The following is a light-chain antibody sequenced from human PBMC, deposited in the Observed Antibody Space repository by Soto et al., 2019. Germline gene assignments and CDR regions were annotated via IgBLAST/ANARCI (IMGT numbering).Light chain of an antibody. CDR3: QQSCNSPIT. V-gene: IGKV4-1*01. CDR2: WAS. Sequence: DIVMTQSPESLAVSLGERATINCRSSQSVLSSSNNKNYLVWYQQKPGQPPKLLISWASTRESGVPDRFSGSGSGTDFTLTISSLQAEDVAVYYCQQSCNSPITFGQGTRLEIK. J-gene: IGKJ5*01. CDR1: QSVLSSSNNKNY.